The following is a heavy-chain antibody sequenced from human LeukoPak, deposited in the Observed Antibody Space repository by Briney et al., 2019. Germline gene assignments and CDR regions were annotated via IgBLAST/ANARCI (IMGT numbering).Heavy chain of an antibody. V-gene: IGHV4-38-2*02. Sequence: SETLTLTCTVPGYSISSGYYWGWIRQPPGKGLEWIGSMYHSGSTYYNLSLKSRVTISIDTSKNQFSLKLSSVTAADTAVYYCARDGRIRFPVTNWFDPWGQGTLVTVSS. CDR1: GYSISSGYY. J-gene: IGHJ5*02. D-gene: IGHD3-3*01. CDR3: ARDGRIRFPVTNWFDP. CDR2: MYHSGST.